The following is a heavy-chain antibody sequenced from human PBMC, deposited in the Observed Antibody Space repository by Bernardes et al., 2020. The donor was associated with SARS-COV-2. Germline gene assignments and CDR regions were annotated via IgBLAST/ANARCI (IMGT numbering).Heavy chain of an antibody. J-gene: IGHJ6*02. Sequence: SETLSLTCTVSGGSISSSNYYWGWIRQPTGKGLEWMGSIYSGGSSYSNPSLQSRVRASVETSKNLFPLIRSFVTAADTAVYYCAGSSCGIDCYIGGLRSWASEMDVLSRGTTVAVSS. V-gene: IGHV4-39*06. D-gene: IGHD2-21*01. CDR2: IYSGGSS. CDR1: GGSISSSNYY. CDR3: AGSSCGIDCYIGGLRSWASEMDV.